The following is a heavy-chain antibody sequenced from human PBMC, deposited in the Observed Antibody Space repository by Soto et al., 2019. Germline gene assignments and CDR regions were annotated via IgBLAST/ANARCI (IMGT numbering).Heavy chain of an antibody. CDR1: RFTFNSYA. CDR3: AKESTPHVGYCFNGVCYNDY. V-gene: IGHV3-23*01. D-gene: IGHD2-8*01. Sequence: LRLSCAASRFTFNSYAMSWVRQAPGKGLEWVSVISASGDSTFYVDSVKGRFTISRDNSKNTLYLQMSSLRVEDTAVYYCAKESTPHVGYCFNGVCYNDYWGQGTLVTVSS. J-gene: IGHJ4*02. CDR2: ISASGDST.